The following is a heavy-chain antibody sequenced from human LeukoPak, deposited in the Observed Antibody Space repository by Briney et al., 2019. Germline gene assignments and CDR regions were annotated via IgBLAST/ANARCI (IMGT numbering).Heavy chain of an antibody. CDR1: GFTFSSYS. CDR3: ARDSLPSYGYFDY. J-gene: IGHJ4*02. Sequence: GGSLRLSCAASGFTFSSYSMNWVRQAPGKGLEWVSYISSSSSTIYYADSVKGRFTISRDNAKNSLYLQMNSLRAEDTAVYYCARDSLPSYGYFDYWGQGTLVTVPS. D-gene: IGHD4-17*01. V-gene: IGHV3-48*01. CDR2: ISSSSSTI.